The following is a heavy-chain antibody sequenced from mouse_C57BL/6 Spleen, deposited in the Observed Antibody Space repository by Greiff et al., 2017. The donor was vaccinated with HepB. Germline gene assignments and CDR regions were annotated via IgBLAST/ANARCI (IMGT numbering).Heavy chain of an antibody. V-gene: IGHV1-15*01. J-gene: IGHJ3*01. Sequence: VQLQQSGAELVRPGASVTLSCKASGYTFTDYEMHWVKQTPVHGLEWIGAIDPETGGTAYNQKFKGKAILTADKSSSTAYMELRSLTSEDSAVYYCERDYDYDVGAYWGQGTLVTVSA. CDR3: ERDYDYDVGAY. D-gene: IGHD2-4*01. CDR2: IDPETGGT. CDR1: GYTFTDYE.